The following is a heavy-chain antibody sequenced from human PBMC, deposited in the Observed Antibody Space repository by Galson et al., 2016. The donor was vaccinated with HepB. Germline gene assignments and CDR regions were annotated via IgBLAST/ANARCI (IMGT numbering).Heavy chain of an antibody. CDR1: GFSFSLYD. J-gene: IGHJ4*02. CDR2: IGTAPGDT. V-gene: IGHV3-13*01. CDR3: ETTRLLDN. D-gene: IGHD1-14*01. Sequence: SLRLSCAASGFSFSLYDMHWVRQVTGKGLEWVSAIGTAPGDTNYLDSVKGRFTISRDNAKSSLYLQMSGLRPNDTAFYYCETTRLLDNWGQGILVTVSS.